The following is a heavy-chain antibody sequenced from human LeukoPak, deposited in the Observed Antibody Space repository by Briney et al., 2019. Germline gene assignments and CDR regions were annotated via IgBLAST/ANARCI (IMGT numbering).Heavy chain of an antibody. Sequence: ASVKVSCKAPGYIFTGYYMHWVRQAPGQGLEWMGWINPNSGGTNYAQKFQGRVTMTRDTSISTAYMELSRLRSDDTAVYYCARSDNYYDSSGYYDYWGQGTLVTVSS. J-gene: IGHJ4*02. D-gene: IGHD3-22*01. CDR3: ARSDNYYDSSGYYDY. CDR1: GYIFTGYY. CDR2: INPNSGGT. V-gene: IGHV1-2*02.